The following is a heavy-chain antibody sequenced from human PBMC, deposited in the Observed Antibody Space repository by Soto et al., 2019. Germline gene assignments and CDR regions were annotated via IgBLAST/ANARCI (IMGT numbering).Heavy chain of an antibody. Sequence: GASVKVSCKASGYTFTSYGTSWVRQALGQGLEWMGWISAYNGNTNYAQKLQGRVTMTTDTSTSTACMELRSLRSDDTAVYYCARDKLLPTIYYYYGMDVWGQGTTVTVSS. J-gene: IGHJ6*02. V-gene: IGHV1-18*04. CDR1: GYTFTSYG. D-gene: IGHD2-21*01. CDR2: ISAYNGNT. CDR3: ARDKLLPTIYYYYGMDV.